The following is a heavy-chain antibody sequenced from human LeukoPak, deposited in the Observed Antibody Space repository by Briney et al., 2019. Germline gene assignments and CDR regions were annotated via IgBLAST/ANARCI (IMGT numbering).Heavy chain of an antibody. V-gene: IGHV3-23*01. J-gene: IGHJ4*02. Sequence: GGSLSLSCAASGFTFSSYAMSWVRQAPGKGLEWVSTITTSDGNTYYADSVKGRFTVSRDNSKNTLFLQMNSLRAEDTAVYYCAKDGGLWVSAHWGDSWGRGTLVTVSS. CDR2: ITTSDGNT. D-gene: IGHD7-27*01. CDR1: GFTFSSYA. CDR3: AKDGGLWVSAHWGDS.